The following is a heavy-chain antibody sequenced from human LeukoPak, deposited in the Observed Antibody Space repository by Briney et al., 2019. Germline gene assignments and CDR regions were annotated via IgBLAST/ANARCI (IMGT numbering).Heavy chain of an antibody. Sequence: SDTLSLTCTVSGNSFSGYYCTWIRQPPGKGLEWIGYLYYSGSTNYNPSLKSRVTISVDTSKNQFSLKLTSVTAADTAVYFCARGVNNYGYGFYFDYWGQGTLVTVSS. D-gene: IGHD5-18*01. CDR3: ARGVNNYGYGFYFDY. V-gene: IGHV4-59*01. J-gene: IGHJ4*02. CDR1: GNSFSGYY. CDR2: LYYSGST.